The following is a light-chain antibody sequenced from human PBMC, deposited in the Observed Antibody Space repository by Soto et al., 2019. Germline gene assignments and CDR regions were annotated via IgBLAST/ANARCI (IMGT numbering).Light chain of an antibody. V-gene: IGLV1-40*01. J-gene: IGLJ3*02. Sequence: QSVLTQPPSVSGAPGQRVTISCTGSSSNIGAGYDVHWYQQFSGTAPKLLIYGNNNRPSGVPDRFSGSKSGTSASLAITGLQAEDEADYYCQSYDSRLSGWVFGGGTKVTVL. CDR2: GNN. CDR1: SSNIGAGYD. CDR3: QSYDSRLSGWV.